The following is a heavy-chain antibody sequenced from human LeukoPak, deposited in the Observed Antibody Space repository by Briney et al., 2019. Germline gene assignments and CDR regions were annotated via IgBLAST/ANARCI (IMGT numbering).Heavy chain of an antibody. D-gene: IGHD6-19*01. CDR3: AKMGSSGWRSYYYYGMDV. J-gene: IGHJ6*02. CDR1: GFTFDDYA. V-gene: IGHV3-9*01. Sequence: GRSLRLSCAASGFTFDDYAMHWVRQAPGEGLEWVSGISWNSGSIGYADSVKGRFTISRDNAKNSLYLQMNSLRAEDTALYYCAKMGSSGWRSYYYYGMDVWGQGTTVTVSS. CDR2: ISWNSGSI.